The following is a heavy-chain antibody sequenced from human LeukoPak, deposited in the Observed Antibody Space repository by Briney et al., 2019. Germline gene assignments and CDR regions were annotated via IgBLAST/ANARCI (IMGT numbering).Heavy chain of an antibody. J-gene: IGHJ4*02. D-gene: IGHD6-19*01. CDR2: IYYSGST. V-gene: IGHV4-39*01. Sequence: SETLSLTCTVSGGSISSSSYYWGWIRQPPGKGLEWIGSIYYSGSTYYNPSLKSRVTISVDTSKNQFSLKLSSVTAADTAVYYCARPLSSGRYAIGYWGQGTLDTVSS. CDR3: ARPLSSGRYAIGY. CDR1: GGSISSSSYY.